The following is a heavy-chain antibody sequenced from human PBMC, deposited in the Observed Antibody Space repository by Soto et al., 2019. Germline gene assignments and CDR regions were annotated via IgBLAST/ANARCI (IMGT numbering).Heavy chain of an antibody. CDR3: AKAGGKLSTPFDP. J-gene: IGHJ5*02. Sequence: QVQLVESGGGVVQPGTSLRLSCAASGFTFIYGMHWVRQAPGKGLEWVSFISYDGNIKYYADSVKGRFTVSKDNSGNTVHLEMSSLRIEDTAFYYCAKAGGKLSTPFDPWGQGTLVTVSP. V-gene: IGHV3-30*18. CDR2: ISYDGNIK. CDR1: GFTFIYG. D-gene: IGHD2-15*01.